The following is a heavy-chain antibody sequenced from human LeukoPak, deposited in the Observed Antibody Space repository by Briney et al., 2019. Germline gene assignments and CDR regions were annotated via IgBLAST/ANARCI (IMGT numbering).Heavy chain of an antibody. CDR2: MYYSESA. D-gene: IGHD5-12*01. CDR1: GGSISNNF. CDR3: ARGLGGGYSPGGDY. Sequence: SETLSLTCTVSGGSISNNFWTWIRQPPGKGLECIGFMYYSESASYNPSLNSRVTVSVDTSKNQFSLKLSSVTAADTAVYYCARGLGGGYSPGGDYWGQGTLVTVSS. V-gene: IGHV4-59*12. J-gene: IGHJ4*02.